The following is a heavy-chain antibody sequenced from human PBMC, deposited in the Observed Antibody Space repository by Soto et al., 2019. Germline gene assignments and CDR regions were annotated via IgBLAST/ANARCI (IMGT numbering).Heavy chain of an antibody. V-gene: IGHV3-21*01. Sequence: GGSLRLSCAASGFTFSSYSMNPVRQAPGKGVDWVSSSSSSSSYIYYADSVKGRFTISRDNAKNSLYLQMNSLRAEDTAVYYCARAGIYCSSTSCYSAYYYYGMDVWGQGTTVTVSS. CDR2: SSSSSSYI. D-gene: IGHD2-2*02. CDR1: GFTFSSYS. J-gene: IGHJ6*02. CDR3: ARAGIYCSSTSCYSAYYYYGMDV.